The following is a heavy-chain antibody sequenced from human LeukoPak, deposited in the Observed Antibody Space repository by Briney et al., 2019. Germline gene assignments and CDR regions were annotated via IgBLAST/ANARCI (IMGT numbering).Heavy chain of an antibody. CDR1: GGSISSYY. CDR3: ARLTRSGHADY. V-gene: IGHV4-59*08. D-gene: IGHD2-15*01. J-gene: IGHJ4*02. CDR2: IYYSGST. Sequence: SETLSLTCTVSGGSISSYYWSWIRQPPGKGLEWTGYIYYSGSTNYNPSLKSRVTISVDTSKNQFSLKLSSVTAADTAVYYCARLTRSGHADYWGQGTLVTVSS.